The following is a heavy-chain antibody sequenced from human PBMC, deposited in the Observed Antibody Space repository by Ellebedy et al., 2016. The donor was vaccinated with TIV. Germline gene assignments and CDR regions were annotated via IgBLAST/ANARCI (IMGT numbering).Heavy chain of an antibody. Sequence: GESLKISCQGSGYRFSTYWIGWVRQMPGEGLEWMGIIFLRDSTTKYSPSFQGQVTISANTSINTAYLQWDSLTTSDTATYYCAGARNGDYSFDSWGQGTLVAVST. CDR1: GYRFSTYW. J-gene: IGHJ4*02. CDR2: IFLRDSTT. CDR3: AGARNGDYSFDS. D-gene: IGHD2-21*02. V-gene: IGHV5-51*01.